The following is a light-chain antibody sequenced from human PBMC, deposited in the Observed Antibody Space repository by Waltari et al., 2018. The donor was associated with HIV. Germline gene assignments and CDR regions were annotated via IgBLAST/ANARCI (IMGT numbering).Light chain of an antibody. V-gene: IGLV3-21*02. CDR2: DDV. CDR3: QVWDSGSEPPVV. Sequence: YVLTQQPSVSVAPGQTARITCGGNNIRTKRVHRYQQKPGQAPVLVVYDDVDRPSGIPERFSGSNSGNTATLTISRVDAGDEADYYCQVWDSGSEPPVVFGGGTKLTVL. CDR1: NIRTKR. J-gene: IGLJ2*01.